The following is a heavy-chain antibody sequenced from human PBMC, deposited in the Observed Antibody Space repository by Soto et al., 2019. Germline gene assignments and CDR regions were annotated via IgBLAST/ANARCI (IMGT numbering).Heavy chain of an antibody. Sequence: GGSLRLSCAASGFTFSSYGMHWVRQAPGKGLEWVAVISYDGSNKYYADSVKGRFTISRDNSKNTLYLQMNSLRAEDTAVYYCAKDLGEYCTNGVCYKTPYYYYGMDVWGQGTTVTVSS. J-gene: IGHJ6*02. CDR2: ISYDGSNK. V-gene: IGHV3-30*18. CDR3: AKDLGEYCTNGVCYKTPYYYYGMDV. CDR1: GFTFSSYG. D-gene: IGHD2-8*01.